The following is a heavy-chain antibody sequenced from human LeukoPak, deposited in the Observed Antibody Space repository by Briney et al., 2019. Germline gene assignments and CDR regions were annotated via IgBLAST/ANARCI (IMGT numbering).Heavy chain of an antibody. V-gene: IGHV4-38-2*02. J-gene: IGHJ4*02. D-gene: IGHD3-22*01. CDR2: IYHSGST. CDR3: AREVYYDSSGYSFDY. CDR1: GYSISSGYY. Sequence: SETLSLTCTVSGYSISSGYYWGWIRQPPGTGLEWIGSIYHSGSTYYNPSLKSRVTISVDTSKNQFSLKLSSVTAADTAVYYCAREVYYDSSGYSFDYWGQGTLVTVSS.